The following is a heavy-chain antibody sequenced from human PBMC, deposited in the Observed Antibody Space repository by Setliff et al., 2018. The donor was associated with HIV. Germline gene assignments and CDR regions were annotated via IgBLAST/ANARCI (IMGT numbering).Heavy chain of an antibody. V-gene: IGHV4-59*08. J-gene: IGHJ3*02. CDR3: ARRITIFGVVIGPRGAFDI. CDR1: GGSISHYY. CDR2: IYYSGNS. D-gene: IGHD3-3*01. Sequence: PSETLSLTCNVSGGSISHYYWSWIRQSPGKGLEWIGYIYYSGNSNYNPSLKSRVTMSVDTSKTQFSLKLSSVTAADTAVYYCARRITIFGVVIGPRGAFDIWGQGTMVTVSS.